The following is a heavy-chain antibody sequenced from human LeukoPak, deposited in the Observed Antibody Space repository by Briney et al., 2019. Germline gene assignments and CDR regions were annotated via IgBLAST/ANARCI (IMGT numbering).Heavy chain of an antibody. Sequence: ASVKVSCKASGYTFTGYYMHWVRQAPGQGIEWMGWINPHSGGTNYAQKFQGRVTMTRDTSISTAYMELSGLTSDDTAVYYCARDKFNWNYAVYWGQGTLVTVSS. CDR2: INPHSGGT. V-gene: IGHV1-2*02. J-gene: IGHJ4*02. CDR3: ARDKFNWNYAVY. D-gene: IGHD1-7*01. CDR1: GYTFTGYY.